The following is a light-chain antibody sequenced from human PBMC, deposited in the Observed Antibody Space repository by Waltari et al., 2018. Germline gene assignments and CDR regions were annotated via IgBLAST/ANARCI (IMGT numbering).Light chain of an antibody. J-gene: IGLJ3*02. CDR3: SAWDRSLSAWV. Sequence: QSGLTQPPSVSKGLRQTATLTCTGDSNNVGHEGAAWVQQYQGPPPKLLSDRNKNRPSGISERFSASRSGDTASLTITGLQPEDEADYYCSAWDRSLSAWVFGGGTKLTVL. CDR2: RNK. V-gene: IGLV10-54*04. CDR1: SNNVGHEG.